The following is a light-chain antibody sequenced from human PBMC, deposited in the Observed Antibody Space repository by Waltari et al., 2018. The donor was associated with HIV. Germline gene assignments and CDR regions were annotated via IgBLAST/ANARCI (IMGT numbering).Light chain of an antibody. CDR1: SSNVGSDDL. V-gene: IGLV2-23*02. CDR2: EVT. Sequence: QSALTQPASVSGSPGQSITISCTGTSSNVGSDDLVSWYQQHPGEAPKLIIYEVTKRPSGVSNRFSGSKSGNTASLTISGLQAEDEADYCCSCPRSGIRYVFGTGTKVTVL. CDR3: CSCPRSGIRYV. J-gene: IGLJ1*01.